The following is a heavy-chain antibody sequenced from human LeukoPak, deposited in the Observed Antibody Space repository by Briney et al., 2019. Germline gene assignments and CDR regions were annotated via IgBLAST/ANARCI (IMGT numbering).Heavy chain of an antibody. Sequence: HPGGSLRLSCAASGFTFTYFGMHWVRQAPGKGLEWVAFIRFDGSDKYYADSVKGRFTIYRDNAKNSLYLQMDSLRAEDTAVYYCARVRETSSGYRASDYWGQGTLVTVSS. V-gene: IGHV3-30*02. CDR3: ARVRETSSGYRASDY. CDR1: GFTFTYFG. D-gene: IGHD3-22*01. J-gene: IGHJ4*02. CDR2: IRFDGSDK.